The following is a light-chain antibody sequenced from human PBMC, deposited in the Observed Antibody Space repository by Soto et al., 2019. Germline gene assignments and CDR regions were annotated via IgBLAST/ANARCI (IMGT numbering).Light chain of an antibody. Sequence: QSALTQPRSVSGSPGQSVTISCTGTSSDVGGYNYVSWYQQHPGKAPKLMIYDVSERPSGVPDRFSGSKSGNTASLTISGLQAEDEADYYCCSYAGSYTFVFAPATKLTVL. CDR2: DVS. J-gene: IGLJ1*01. V-gene: IGLV2-11*01. CDR3: CSYAGSYTFV. CDR1: SSDVGGYNY.